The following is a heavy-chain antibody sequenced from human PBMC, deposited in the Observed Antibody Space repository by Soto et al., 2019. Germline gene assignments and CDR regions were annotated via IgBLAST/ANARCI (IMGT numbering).Heavy chain of an antibody. CDR2: ISAYNGNT. CDR1: GYTFTSYG. J-gene: IGHJ6*02. V-gene: IGHV1-18*01. CDR3: ARERRGMLVLLRYYYYGMDV. Sequence: GASVKVSCKASGYTFTSYGISWVRQAPGQGLEWMGWISAYNGNTNYAQKLQGRVTMTTDTSTSTAYMELSSLRSEDTAVYYCARERRGMLVLLRYYYYGMDVWGQGTTVTVSS. D-gene: IGHD6-6*01.